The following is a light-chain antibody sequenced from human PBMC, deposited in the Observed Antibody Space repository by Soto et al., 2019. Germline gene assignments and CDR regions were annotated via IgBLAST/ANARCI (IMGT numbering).Light chain of an antibody. J-gene: IGLJ1*01. V-gene: IGLV2-14*03. CDR2: DVN. Sequence: QSALTQPASVSGSPGQSITIYCTGSSSDVGGYNFVSWYQHHPGKVPKFIIWDVNNRPSGVSNRFSGSKSGSTASLTISGLQAEDEADYYCCSYTKYSTYVFGTGTKVTVL. CDR3: CSYTKYSTYV. CDR1: SSDVGGYNF.